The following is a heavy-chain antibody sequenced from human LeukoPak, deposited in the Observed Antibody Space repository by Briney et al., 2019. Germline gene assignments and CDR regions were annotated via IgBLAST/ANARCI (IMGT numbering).Heavy chain of an antibody. D-gene: IGHD3-22*01. CDR2: ISAYNGNT. CDR3: ARRAGRDSSGYYPGAFDI. J-gene: IGHJ3*02. Sequence: ASVTVSCKASGYTFTSYGISWVRQAPGQGLEWMGWISAYNGNTNYAQKLQGRVTMTTDTSTSTAYMELRSLRSDDTAVYYCARRAGRDSSGYYPGAFDIWGQGTMVTVSS. V-gene: IGHV1-18*01. CDR1: GYTFTSYG.